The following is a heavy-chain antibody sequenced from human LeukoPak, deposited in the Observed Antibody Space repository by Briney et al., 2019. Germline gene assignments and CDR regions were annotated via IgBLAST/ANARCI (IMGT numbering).Heavy chain of an antibody. Sequence: PGGSLRLSCAASGFTFSSYGMHWVRQAPGKGLEWVAVISYDGSNKYYADSVKGRFTISRDNSKNTLYLQMNSLRAEDTAVYYCAKDSSQGRNWNVFDYWGQGTLVTVSS. CDR3: AKDSSQGRNWNVFDY. J-gene: IGHJ4*02. CDR1: GFTFSSYG. CDR2: ISYDGSNK. D-gene: IGHD1-20*01. V-gene: IGHV3-30*18.